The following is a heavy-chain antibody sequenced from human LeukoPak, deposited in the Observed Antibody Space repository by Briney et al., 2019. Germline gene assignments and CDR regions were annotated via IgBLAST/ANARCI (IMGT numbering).Heavy chain of an antibody. J-gene: IGHJ5*02. CDR3: ARSQLRYFDWPNWFDP. CDR2: ISSSGSTI. D-gene: IGHD3-9*01. CDR1: GFTFSDYY. V-gene: IGHV3-11*01. Sequence: GGSLRLSCAASGFTFSDYYMSWIRQAPGKGLEWVSYISSSGSTIYYADSVKGRFTISRDNAKNSLYLQMNSLRAEDTAVYYCARSQLRYFDWPNWFDPWGQGTLVTVSS.